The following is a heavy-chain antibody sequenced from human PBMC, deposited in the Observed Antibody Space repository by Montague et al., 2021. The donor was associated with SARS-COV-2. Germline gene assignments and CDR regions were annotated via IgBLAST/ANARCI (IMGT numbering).Heavy chain of an antibody. J-gene: IGHJ4*02. Sequence: ETLSLTCAVVNGSFSSFYWNWIRQPPGKGLEWIGEISHGGSTYYNSSLKSRVTISVDTSKNQFSLKLSSVIAADTAVYYCARGMHYYDSSGYYFDYWGQGTLVTVSS. D-gene: IGHD3-22*01. V-gene: IGHV4-34*01. CDR3: ARGMHYYDSSGYYFDY. CDR2: ISHGGST. CDR1: NGSFSSFY.